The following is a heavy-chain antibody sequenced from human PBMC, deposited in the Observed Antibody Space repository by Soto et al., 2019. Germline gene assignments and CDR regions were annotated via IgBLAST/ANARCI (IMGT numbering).Heavy chain of an antibody. V-gene: IGHV5-10-1*01. CDR2: IDPSDSYT. J-gene: IGHJ6*02. CDR1: GYSFTSYW. D-gene: IGHD2-2*01. CDR3: ARVDIVVVPAAYYYYYGMDV. Sequence: GESLKISCKGSGYSFTSYWISWVRQMPGKGLEWMGRIDPSDSYTNYSPSFQGHVTISADKSISTAYLQWSSLKASDTATYYCARVDIVVVPAAYYYYYGMDVWGQGTTVTVSS.